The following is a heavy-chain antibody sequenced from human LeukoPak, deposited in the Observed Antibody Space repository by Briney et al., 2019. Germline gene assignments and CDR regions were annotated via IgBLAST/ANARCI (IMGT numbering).Heavy chain of an antibody. CDR2: IYHSGST. V-gene: IGHV4-38-2*02. Sequence: SETLSLTCTVSGYSISSGYSWGWIRQPPGKGLEWIGSIYHSGSTYYNPSLKSRVTISVDTSKNQFSLKLSSVTAADTAVYYCAREAPRAFDIWGQGTMVTVSS. J-gene: IGHJ3*02. CDR3: AREAPRAFDI. CDR1: GYSISSGYS.